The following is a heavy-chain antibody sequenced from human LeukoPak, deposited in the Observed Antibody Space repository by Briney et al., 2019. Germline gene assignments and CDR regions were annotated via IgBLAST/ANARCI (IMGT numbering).Heavy chain of an antibody. J-gene: IGHJ4*02. V-gene: IGHV3-30*01. CDR1: GFTFSSYA. CDR3: VRVYSNYVPGIFDS. Sequence: GGSLRLSCAASGFTFSSYAMHWVRQAPGKGLEWVALISYDGSNKYYADSVKGRFTISRDNSKNTLYLQMNSLRAEDTAVYYCVRVYSNYVPGIFDSWGQGTLVTVSS. CDR2: ISYDGSNK. D-gene: IGHD4-11*01.